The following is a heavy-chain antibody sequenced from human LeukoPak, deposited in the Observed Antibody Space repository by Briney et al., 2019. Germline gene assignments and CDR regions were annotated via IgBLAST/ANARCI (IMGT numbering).Heavy chain of an antibody. CDR2: INEDGSLT. CDR1: GFTLKDYW. Sequence: GGPLRLSCAASGFTLKDYWMTWLRQAPGRGVEWVGNINEDGSLTNYAASVKGRFTISRDNAHNSLYLQMNTLRAEDTGLYYCARVIVLVLAASDHFDYWGQGSLVTVSS. CDR3: ARVIVLVLAASDHFDY. V-gene: IGHV3-7*05. J-gene: IGHJ4*02. D-gene: IGHD2-2*01.